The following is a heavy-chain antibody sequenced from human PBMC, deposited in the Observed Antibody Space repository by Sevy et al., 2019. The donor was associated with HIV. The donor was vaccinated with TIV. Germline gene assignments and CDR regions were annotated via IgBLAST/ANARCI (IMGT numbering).Heavy chain of an antibody. V-gene: IGHV4-39*02. J-gene: IGHJ4*02. D-gene: IGHD5-12*01. Sequence: SETLSLTCTVSDDSINNDLYYWGWIRQPPGKELEWIGTISYSGSSSYNPSLQSRVTMSVDTSKDHFSLKLNSVTAADSAVYYCARATYDPAYSKQPSLDHWGQGALVTVSS. CDR1: DDSINNDLYY. CDR3: ARATYDPAYSKQPSLDH. CDR2: ISYSGSS.